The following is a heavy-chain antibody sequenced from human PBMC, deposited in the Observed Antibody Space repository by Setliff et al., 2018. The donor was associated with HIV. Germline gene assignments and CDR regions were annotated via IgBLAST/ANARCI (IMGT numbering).Heavy chain of an antibody. D-gene: IGHD7-27*01. CDR1: GYTFTSYA. J-gene: IGHJ4*02. CDR3: ARATPLNWGCDPGLTDY. V-gene: IGHV7-4-1*02. Sequence: ASVKVSCKASGYTFTSYAMNWVRQAPGQGLEWMGWINTNTGNPTYAQGFTGRFVFSLDTSVSTAYLQISSLKAEDTAVYYCARATPLNWGCDPGLTDYWGQGTLVTVSS. CDR2: INTNTGNP.